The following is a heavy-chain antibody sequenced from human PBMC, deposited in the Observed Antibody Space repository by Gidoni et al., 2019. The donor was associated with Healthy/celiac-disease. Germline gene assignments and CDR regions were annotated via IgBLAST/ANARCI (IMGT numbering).Heavy chain of an antibody. D-gene: IGHD3-10*01. J-gene: IGHJ4*02. CDR3: ARERTYYYGSGSYLNDY. CDR2: INQSGST. Sequence: QVQLQPWGAGLLKPSETLSLTCAVYGGSFSGYYWSWIRQPPGKGLEWIGEINQSGSTNYNPSLKSRVTISVDTSKNQFSLKLSSVTAADTAVYYCARERTYYYGSGSYLNDYWGQGTLVTVSS. V-gene: IGHV4-34*01. CDR1: GGSFSGYY.